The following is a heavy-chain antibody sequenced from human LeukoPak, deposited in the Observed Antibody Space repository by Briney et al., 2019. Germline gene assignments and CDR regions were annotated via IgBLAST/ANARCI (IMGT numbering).Heavy chain of an antibody. CDR2: IIPIFGTA. CDR1: GGTFSSYA. Sequence: ASVKVSCKASGGTFSSYAISWVRQAPGQGLEWMGGIIPIFGTANSAQKFQGRVTITTDESTSTAYVELSSLRAEDTAAYYCARAPGGGWNYDAGWFDPWGQGTLVTVSS. CDR3: ARAPGGGWNYDAGWFDP. V-gene: IGHV1-69*05. J-gene: IGHJ5*02. D-gene: IGHD1-7*01.